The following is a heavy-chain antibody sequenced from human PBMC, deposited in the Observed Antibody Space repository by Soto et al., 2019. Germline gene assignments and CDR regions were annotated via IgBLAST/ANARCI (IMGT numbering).Heavy chain of an antibody. CDR3: ATGLLFYDFWSGLDY. V-gene: IGHV1-24*01. CDR2: FDPEDGET. CDR1: GYTLTELS. Sequence: ASVKVSCKVSGYTLTELSMHWVRQAPGKGLEWMGGFDPEDGETIYAQKFQGRVTMTEDTSTDTAYMELSSLRSEETAVYYCATGLLFYDFWSGLDYWGQGTLVTVSS. J-gene: IGHJ4*02. D-gene: IGHD3-3*01.